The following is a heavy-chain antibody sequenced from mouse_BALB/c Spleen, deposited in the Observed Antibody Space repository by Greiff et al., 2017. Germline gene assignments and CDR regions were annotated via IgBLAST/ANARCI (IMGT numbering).Heavy chain of an antibody. J-gene: IGHJ3*01. V-gene: IGHV5-17*02. D-gene: IGHD2-1*01. CDR2: ISSGSSTI. CDR1: GFTFSSFG. CDR3: ARGDGNLPFAY. Sequence: EVKLMESGGGLVQPGGSRKLSCAASGFTFSSFGMHWVRQAPEKGLEWVAYISSGSSTIYYADTVKGRFTISRDNPKNTLFLQMTSLRSEDTAMYYCARGDGNLPFAYWGQGTLVTVSA.